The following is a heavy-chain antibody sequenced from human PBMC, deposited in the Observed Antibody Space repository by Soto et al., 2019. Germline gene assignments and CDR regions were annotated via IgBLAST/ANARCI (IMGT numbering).Heavy chain of an antibody. CDR2: IYHSGST. J-gene: IGHJ4*02. V-gene: IGHV4-30-2*01. D-gene: IGHD5-12*01. Sequence: QLQLQESGSGLVKPSQTLSLTCAVSGGSISSGCYSCSWIRQPPGKGLEWIGYIYHSGSTYYNPSLKSRVTISVDRSKNQCSLQLSSVTAADTAVYYCAAVGGLPRYYWCQGTLVTVSS. CDR1: GGSISSGCYS. CDR3: AAVGGLPRYY.